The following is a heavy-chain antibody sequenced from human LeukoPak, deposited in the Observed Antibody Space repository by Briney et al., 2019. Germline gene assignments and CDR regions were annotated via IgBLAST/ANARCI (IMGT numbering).Heavy chain of an antibody. V-gene: IGHV1-46*01. CDR2: INPSGGST. J-gene: IGHJ4*02. CDR1: GYTFTSYY. CDR3: ARETNGDYVTFDY. D-gene: IGHD4-17*01. Sequence: ASVKVSCKASGYTFTSYYMHWVRQAPGQGLEWMGIINPSGGSTSYAQKFQGRVTMTRDMSTSTDYMELSSLRSEDTAVYYCARETNGDYVTFDYWGQGTLVTVSS.